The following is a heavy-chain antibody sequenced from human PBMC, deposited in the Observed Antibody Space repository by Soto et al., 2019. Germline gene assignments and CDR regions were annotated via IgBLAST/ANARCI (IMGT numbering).Heavy chain of an antibody. J-gene: IGHJ6*02. CDR3: ARTISSGIAAAGTRAYYYYGMDV. V-gene: IGHV2-70*01. CDR1: GFSLSTSGMC. Sequence: PTLVNPTQTLTLTCTFSGFSLSTSGMCVSWIRQPPGKALEWLALIDWDDDKYYSTSLKTRLTISKDTSKNQVVLTMTNMDPVDTATYYCARTISSGIAAAGTRAYYYYGMDVWGQGTTVTVSS. CDR2: IDWDDDK. D-gene: IGHD6-13*01.